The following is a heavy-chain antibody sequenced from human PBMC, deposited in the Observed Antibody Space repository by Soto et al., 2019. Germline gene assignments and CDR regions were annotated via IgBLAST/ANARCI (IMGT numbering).Heavy chain of an antibody. J-gene: IGHJ4*02. V-gene: IGHV4-59*01. CDR3: ARDQNGSPHFDY. CDR2: IYYSGST. D-gene: IGHD1-26*01. CDR1: GASIRSYY. Sequence: QVQLQESGPGLVKPSETLSLTCTVSGASIRSYYWSWIRQPPEKGLEWIGFIYYSGSTNYNPSLKSRVTISVDTSKNQFSLRVSSVTAADTAVYYCARDQNGSPHFDYWGQGTLVTVSS.